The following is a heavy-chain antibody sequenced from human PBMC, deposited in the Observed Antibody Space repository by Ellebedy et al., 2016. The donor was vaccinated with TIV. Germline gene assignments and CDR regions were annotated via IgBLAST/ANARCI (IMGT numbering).Heavy chain of an antibody. D-gene: IGHD3-22*01. CDR2: INRSGGST. J-gene: IGHJ4*02. CDR3: AARGYYNDSSGPNQPYYFDY. V-gene: IGHV1-46*04. Sequence: AASVKVSCKASGYTFSNYFVHWVRQAPGQGLEWMGIINRSGGSTTYAQKLQGRLTITRDMSTSTAYMELSSLRSEDTAVYYCAARGYYNDSSGPNQPYYFDYWGQGTLVTVSS. CDR1: GYTFSNYF.